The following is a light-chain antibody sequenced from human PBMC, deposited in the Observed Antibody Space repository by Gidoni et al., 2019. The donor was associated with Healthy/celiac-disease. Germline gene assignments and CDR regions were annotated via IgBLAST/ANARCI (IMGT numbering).Light chain of an antibody. J-gene: IGKJ5*01. Sequence: DIQMTESPSSLSASVGDRVTITCRARQSISSYLNWYQQKPGKAPKLLIYAASSLQSGVPSSFRSSGSGTDFTLTISSLQPEDFATHYGQQSYSTPPTFGQGTRLEIK. CDR2: AAS. CDR1: QSISSY. V-gene: IGKV1-39*01. CDR3: QQSYSTPPT.